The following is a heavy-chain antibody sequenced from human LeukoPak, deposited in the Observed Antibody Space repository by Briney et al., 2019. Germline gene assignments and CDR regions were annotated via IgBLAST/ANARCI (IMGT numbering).Heavy chain of an antibody. J-gene: IGHJ6*03. Sequence: KPSETLSLTCTVSGGSISSYYWSWIRQPPGKGLEWIGYIYYSGSTNYNPSLKSRVTISVDTSKNQFSLKLSSVTAADTAVYYCARVGSTSLYYYYMDVWGKGTTVTISS. CDR2: IYYSGST. CDR1: GGSISSYY. D-gene: IGHD2-2*01. CDR3: ARVGSTSLYYYYMDV. V-gene: IGHV4-59*01.